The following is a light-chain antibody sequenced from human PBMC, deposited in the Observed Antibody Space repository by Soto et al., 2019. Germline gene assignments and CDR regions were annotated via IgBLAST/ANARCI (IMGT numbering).Light chain of an antibody. CDR2: GAS. Sequence: TVLTQSPGTLSLSPGERAALSCRASQSVSSDWLAWYQQKPGQPPRLLLYGASNRATGIPDRFSGSGFGTDVTLTISRLETEDFAFYYYQDYHRSAPTFGQGTMVEIK. J-gene: IGKJ1*01. CDR1: QSVSSDW. CDR3: QDYHRSAPT. V-gene: IGKV3-20*01.